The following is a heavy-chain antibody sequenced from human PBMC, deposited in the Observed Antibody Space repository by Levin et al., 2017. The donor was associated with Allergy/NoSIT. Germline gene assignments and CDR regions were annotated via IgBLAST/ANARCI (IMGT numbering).Heavy chain of an antibody. CDR3: ARVGIGAVAGLFDY. Sequence: MASETLSLTCTVSGGPISSGGHYWSWIRQVPGKGLEWIGYVYYTGNTYYNPSLKSRVTISIDTSKKQFSLKLSSVTAADTAVYYCARVGIGAVAGLFDYWGQGTLVTVSS. D-gene: IGHD6-19*01. CDR1: GGPISSGGHY. V-gene: IGHV4-31*03. CDR2: VYYTGNT. J-gene: IGHJ4*02.